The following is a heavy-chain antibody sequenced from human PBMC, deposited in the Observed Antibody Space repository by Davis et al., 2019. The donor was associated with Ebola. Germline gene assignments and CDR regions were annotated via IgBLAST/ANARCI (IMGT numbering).Heavy chain of an antibody. Sequence: AASVKVSCKASGYIFTNFYIHWVRQAPGQGLQWMGIINPSGGSTTYAERLQGRVTMTRDTSTSTVYMELSSLRTEDTAVYYCARDLGNSEVYWGQGTLVTVSS. D-gene: IGHD4-23*01. J-gene: IGHJ4*02. CDR3: ARDLGNSEVY. V-gene: IGHV1-46*01. CDR2: INPSGGST. CDR1: GYIFTNFY.